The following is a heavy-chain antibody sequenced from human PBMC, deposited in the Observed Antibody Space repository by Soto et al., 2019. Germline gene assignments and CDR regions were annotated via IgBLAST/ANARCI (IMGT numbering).Heavy chain of an antibody. CDR2: IIPIFGTA. CDR3: ARDLSSSSSGDYYYGMDV. J-gene: IGHJ6*02. D-gene: IGHD6-6*01. CDR1: GGTFSSYA. V-gene: IGHV1-69*13. Sequence: SVKVSCKASGGTFSSYAISWVRQAPGQGLEWMGGIIPIFGTANYAQKFQGRVTITADESTSTAYMELSSLRSEDTAVYYCARDLSSSSSGDYYYGMDVWGQGTTVTVSS.